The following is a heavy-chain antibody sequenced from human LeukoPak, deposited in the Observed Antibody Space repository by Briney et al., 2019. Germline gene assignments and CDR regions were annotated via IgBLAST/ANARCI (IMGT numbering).Heavy chain of an antibody. D-gene: IGHD2-2*02. V-gene: IGHV4-30-4*01. CDR3: ARSYCSSNSCHRSLDY. CDR2: IYYSGIT. J-gene: IGHJ4*02. Sequence: PSETLSLTCTVSGGSISSDDYYWSWIRQPPGKGLEWIGYIYYSGITYYNPSLKSRVTISVDTSKNQFSLKLSSVTAADTAVYYCARSYCSSNSCHRSLDYWGPGTGVTVSS. CDR1: GGSISSDDYY.